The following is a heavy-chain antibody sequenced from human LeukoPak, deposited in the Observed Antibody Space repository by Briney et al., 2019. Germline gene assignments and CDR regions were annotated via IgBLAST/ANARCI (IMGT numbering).Heavy chain of an antibody. Sequence: GGSLRLSCAATGFSLSHFGMHWVRQAPGKGLEWVSVIYSGGSTYYADSVKGRFTISRDNSKNTLYLQMNSLRAEDTAVYYCASISTVRGGYYYYGMDVWGQGTTVTVSS. CDR1: GFSLSHFG. CDR2: IYSGGST. D-gene: IGHD4-11*01. J-gene: IGHJ6*02. CDR3: ASISTVRGGYYYYGMDV. V-gene: IGHV3-53*01.